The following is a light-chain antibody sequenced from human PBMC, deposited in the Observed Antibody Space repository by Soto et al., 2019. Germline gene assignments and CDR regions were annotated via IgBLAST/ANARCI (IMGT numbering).Light chain of an antibody. CDR1: SSDVGRYDL. Sequence: QSALTRPASVSGSPGQSITISCTGSSSDVGRYDLVSWYQQHPGKVPKLIIHEVTKRSSGLSNRFSGSKSGNTASLTISGLQAEDEADYYCCSYAGSSTYVFGTGTKVTVL. V-gene: IGLV2-23*02. CDR2: EVT. J-gene: IGLJ1*01. CDR3: CSYAGSSTYV.